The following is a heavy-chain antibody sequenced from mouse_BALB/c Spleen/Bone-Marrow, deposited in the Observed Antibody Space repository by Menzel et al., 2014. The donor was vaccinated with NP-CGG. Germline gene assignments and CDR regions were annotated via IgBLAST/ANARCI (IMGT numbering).Heavy chain of an antibody. Sequence: EVMLVESGAELVKPGASVKLSCTASGFNIKDTYMHWVKQRPEQGLEWIGRIDPANGNTKYDPKFQGKATITADTSSNTAYLQLSSLTSEDTAVYYCALYYYGSSGFAYWGQGTLATVSA. D-gene: IGHD1-1*01. V-gene: IGHV14-3*02. CDR3: ALYYYGSSGFAY. CDR2: IDPANGNT. J-gene: IGHJ3*01. CDR1: GFNIKDTY.